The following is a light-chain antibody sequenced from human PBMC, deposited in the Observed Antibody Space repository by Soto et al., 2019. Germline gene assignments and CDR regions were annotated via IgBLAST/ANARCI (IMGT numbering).Light chain of an antibody. CDR3: QQYDNWSQT. J-gene: IGKJ1*01. CDR2: AVS. V-gene: IGKV3-15*01. CDR1: QSVSSN. Sequence: EIVMTQSPATLSVSPGERATLSCRASQSVSSNLAWYQHKPGQAPRLLIYAVSTRATVIPARFSGSWSGTEFTLTINSLQSVDFAVYYCQQYDNWSQTFGQGTKGE.